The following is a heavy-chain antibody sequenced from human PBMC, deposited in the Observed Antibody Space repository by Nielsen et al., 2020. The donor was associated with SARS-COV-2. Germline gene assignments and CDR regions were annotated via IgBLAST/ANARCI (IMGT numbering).Heavy chain of an antibody. CDR1: GGTFSSYD. Sequence: SVKVSCKASGGTFSSYDISWVRHAPGQGLEWMGGIIPIFGTAKYAQKFQGRVTITADESTSTAYMELSSLRSEDTAVYYCARDRPGYSSGWRFGHDYWGQGTLVTVSS. CDR2: IIPIFGTA. V-gene: IGHV1-69*13. CDR3: ARDRPGYSSGWRFGHDY. D-gene: IGHD6-19*01. J-gene: IGHJ4*02.